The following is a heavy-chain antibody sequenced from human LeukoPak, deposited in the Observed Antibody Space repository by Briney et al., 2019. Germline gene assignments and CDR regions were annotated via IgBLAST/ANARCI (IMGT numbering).Heavy chain of an antibody. D-gene: IGHD5-18*01. CDR2: ISDSGTTT. CDR3: ARGSNYGFDY. J-gene: IGHJ4*02. CDR1: GFTFSSYA. Sequence: GGSLRLSCAASGFTFSSYAMDWVRQAPGKGLEWVSFISDSGTTTNYADSVKGRFTISRDNAKNSLSLQMSSLRAEDTAVYYCARGSNYGFDYWGQGALVTVSS. V-gene: IGHV3-48*03.